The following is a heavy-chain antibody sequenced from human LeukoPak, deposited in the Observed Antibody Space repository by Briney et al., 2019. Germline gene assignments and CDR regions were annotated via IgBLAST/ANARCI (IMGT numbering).Heavy chain of an antibody. CDR3: ARHLSIVVVPAGEYNWFDP. Sequence: PSETLSLTCTVSGGSISSGSYYWSWIRQPAGKGLEWIGRIYTSGSTNYNPSLKSRVTISVDTSKNQFSLKLSSVTAADTAVYYCARHLSIVVVPAGEYNWFDPWGQGTLVTVPS. V-gene: IGHV4-61*02. J-gene: IGHJ5*02. CDR1: GGSISSGSYY. D-gene: IGHD2-2*01. CDR2: IYTSGST.